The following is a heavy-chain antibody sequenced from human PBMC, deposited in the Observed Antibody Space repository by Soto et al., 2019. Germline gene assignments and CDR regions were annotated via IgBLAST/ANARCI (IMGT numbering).Heavy chain of an antibody. CDR1: GGTFSSYA. J-gene: IGHJ6*02. D-gene: IGHD2-2*01. CDR3: ARGNRYCSSTSCDGRMGNYYYYGMDV. V-gene: IGHV1-69*06. Sequence: QVQLVQSGAEVKKPGSSVKVSCKASGGTFSSYAISWVRQAPGQGLEWMGGIIPIFGTANYAQKFQGRVTITADKSTSTADMELSSLRSEDTAVYYCARGNRYCSSTSCDGRMGNYYYYGMDVWGQGTTVTVSS. CDR2: IIPIFGTA.